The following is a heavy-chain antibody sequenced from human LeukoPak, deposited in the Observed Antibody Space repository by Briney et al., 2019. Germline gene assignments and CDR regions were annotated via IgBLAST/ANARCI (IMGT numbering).Heavy chain of an antibody. D-gene: IGHD3-22*01. V-gene: IGHV4-59*01. J-gene: IGHJ3*02. Sequence: SETLSLTCTVSGGSISSYYWSWIRQSPGKGLEWIGYIYYSGSTNYNPSLKSRVTISGDTSKNQFSLKLSSVTAADTAVYYCARRANSGFDAFDIWGQGTMVTVSS. CDR3: ARRANSGFDAFDI. CDR2: IYYSGST. CDR1: GGSISSYY.